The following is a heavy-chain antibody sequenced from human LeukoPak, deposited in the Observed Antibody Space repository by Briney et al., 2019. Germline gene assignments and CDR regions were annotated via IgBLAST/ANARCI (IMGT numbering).Heavy chain of an antibody. CDR1: GYSFTHYG. V-gene: IGHV1-18*01. CDR2: INTVNSNP. J-gene: IGHJ5*02. CDR3: ARDRGLVRHTNWLDP. Sequence: APVKVSCKTLGYSFTHYGISWVRQAPGQGLEWLGRINTVNSNPEIEQKFQDRVTVTTDKSTATAYMELKNLTSDDTAVYYCARDRGLVRHTNWLDPWGQGTLVTVSS. D-gene: IGHD3-10*01.